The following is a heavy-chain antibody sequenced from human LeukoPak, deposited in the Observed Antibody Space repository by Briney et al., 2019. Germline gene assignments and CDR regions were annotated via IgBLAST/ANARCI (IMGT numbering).Heavy chain of an antibody. J-gene: IGHJ4*02. V-gene: IGHV4-59*08. CDR1: GGSISSYY. CDR3: ARRSRVYSYVNWYFDY. D-gene: IGHD5-18*01. CDR2: IYYSGST. Sequence: PSETLSLTCTVSGGSISSYYWSWIRQPPGKGLEWIGDIYYSGSTNHNPSLKSRVTISVDTSKNQFSLKLSSVTAADTAVYYCARRSRVYSYVNWYFDYWGQGTLVTVSS.